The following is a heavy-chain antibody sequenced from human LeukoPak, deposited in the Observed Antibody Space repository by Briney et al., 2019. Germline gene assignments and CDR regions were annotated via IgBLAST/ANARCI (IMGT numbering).Heavy chain of an antibody. V-gene: IGHV5-51*01. CDR3: ARLRFYRYCSSTSCPYYFDY. CDR2: IYPGDSDT. Sequence: GESLKISCKGSGYSFINYWIAWVRQMPGKGLEWMGIIYPGDSDTRYSPSFQGQVTISADKSISTAYLQWSSLKASDTAMYYCARLRFYRYCSSTSCPYYFDYWGQGTLVTVSS. J-gene: IGHJ4*02. D-gene: IGHD2-2*01. CDR1: GYSFINYW.